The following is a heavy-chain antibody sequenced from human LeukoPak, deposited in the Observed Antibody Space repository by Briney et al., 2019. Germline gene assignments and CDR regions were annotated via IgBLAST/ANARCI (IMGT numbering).Heavy chain of an antibody. CDR1: GFTFSSYG. Sequence: GGSLRLSCAASGFTFSSYGMHWVRQAPGKGLEWVAVIWYDGSNKYYADSVKGRFTISRDNSKNTLYLQMNSLRAEDTAVYYWATIAPRDAFDMWGQGTMVTVSS. J-gene: IGHJ3*02. D-gene: IGHD6-13*01. V-gene: IGHV3-33*01. CDR2: IWYDGSNK. CDR3: ATIAPRDAFDM.